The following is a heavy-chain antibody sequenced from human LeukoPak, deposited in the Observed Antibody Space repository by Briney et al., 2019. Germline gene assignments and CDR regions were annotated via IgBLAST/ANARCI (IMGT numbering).Heavy chain of an antibody. J-gene: IGHJ4*02. CDR2: ISWNSGSI. V-gene: IGHV3-9*01. D-gene: IGHD6-19*01. CDR1: GFTFDDYA. Sequence: GGSLRLSCAASGFTFDDYAMHWVRQAPGKGLEWVSGISWNSGSIGYADSVKGRFTISRDNAKNSLYLQMNSLRAEDTALYYCAKSVSVAVAGLDYFDYWGQGTLVTVSS. CDR3: AKSVSVAVAGLDYFDY.